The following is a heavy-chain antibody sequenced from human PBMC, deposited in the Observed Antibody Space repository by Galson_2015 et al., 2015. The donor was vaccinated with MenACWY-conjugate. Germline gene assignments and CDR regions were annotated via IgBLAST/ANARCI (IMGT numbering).Heavy chain of an antibody. V-gene: IGHV3-74*01. CDR3: ARDNNWSSDS. CDR1: GFTFSNYW. D-gene: IGHD1-1*01. J-gene: IGHJ4*02. Sequence: SLRLSCAASGFTFSNYWMHWVRQPPGKGLEWISYIKADGSFSNYADSVKGRFTISTDNAKNMVYLQMDGLGDEDTAVYFCARDNNWSSDSWGQGTLVTVSS. CDR2: IKADGSFS.